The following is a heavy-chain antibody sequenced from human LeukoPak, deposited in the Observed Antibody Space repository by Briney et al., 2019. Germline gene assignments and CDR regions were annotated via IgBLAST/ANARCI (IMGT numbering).Heavy chain of an antibody. Sequence: PGGSLRLSCADSGFTFNSHMHWVRQAPGEGQEWVAAISYDGSNKKYGDSVKGRFTISSDNSKNTLYLQMNSLRPEDTAVYYCARQSSVTRSGLDSWGQGTLVTVSS. CDR1: GFTFNSH. D-gene: IGHD4-17*01. V-gene: IGHV3-30*04. CDR2: ISYDGSNK. CDR3: ARQSSVTRSGLDS. J-gene: IGHJ4*02.